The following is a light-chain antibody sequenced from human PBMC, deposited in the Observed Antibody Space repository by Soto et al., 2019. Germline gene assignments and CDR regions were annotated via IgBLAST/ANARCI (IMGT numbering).Light chain of an antibody. CDR2: WAS. CDR1: QSVLYSSNNKNY. Sequence: DIVMTQSPDSLPVSLGERATINCKSSQSVLYSSNNKNYLAWYQQKPGQPPKLLFYWASTRDSGVPHRFSGSGSGTDFTLTISSLQAEDVAVYYCQQYYSVPYTFGQGTELEIK. J-gene: IGKJ2*01. V-gene: IGKV4-1*01. CDR3: QQYYSVPYT.